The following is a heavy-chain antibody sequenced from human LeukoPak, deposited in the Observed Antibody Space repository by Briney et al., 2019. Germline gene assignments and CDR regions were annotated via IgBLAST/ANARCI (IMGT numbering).Heavy chain of an antibody. V-gene: IGHV3-23*01. J-gene: IGHJ4*02. D-gene: IGHD2-15*01. Sequence: GGSLRLSCAASGFTFSSYWMSWVRQAPGKGLEWVSGISSSGGSTYYADSVKGRFTISRDNSKNTLYLQMNSLRAEDTAVYYCTKDRVAATYWGQGTLVTVSS. CDR2: ISSSGGST. CDR1: GFTFSSYW. CDR3: TKDRVAATY.